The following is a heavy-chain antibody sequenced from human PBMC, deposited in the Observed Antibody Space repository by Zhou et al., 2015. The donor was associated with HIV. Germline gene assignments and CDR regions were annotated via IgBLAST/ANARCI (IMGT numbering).Heavy chain of an antibody. V-gene: IGHV1-69*12. D-gene: IGHD2-2*02. CDR2: IIPIFGTA. CDR1: GGTFSSYA. CDR3: ARGGTGGYCSSTSCYSPFDY. Sequence: QVQLVQSGAEVKKPGSSVKVSCKASGGTFSSYAISWVRQAPGQGLEWMGGIIPIFGTANYAQKFQGRVTITADESTSTAYMELSSLRSEDTAVYYCARGGTGGYCSSTSCYSPFDYVGPGNPGPPSPQ. J-gene: IGHJ4*02.